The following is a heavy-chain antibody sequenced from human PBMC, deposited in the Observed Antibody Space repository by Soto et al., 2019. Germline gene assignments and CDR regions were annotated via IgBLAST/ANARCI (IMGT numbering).Heavy chain of an antibody. D-gene: IGHD6-13*01. Sequence: ASVKVSCKASGYTFTGYYMHWVRQAPGQGLEWMGWINPNSGGTNYAQKFQGWVTMTRDTSISTADMELSRLRSDDTAVYYCARDRKAAGHYYYYGMDVWGQGTTVTVSS. J-gene: IGHJ6*02. V-gene: IGHV1-2*04. CDR1: GYTFTGYY. CDR2: INPNSGGT. CDR3: ARDRKAAGHYYYYGMDV.